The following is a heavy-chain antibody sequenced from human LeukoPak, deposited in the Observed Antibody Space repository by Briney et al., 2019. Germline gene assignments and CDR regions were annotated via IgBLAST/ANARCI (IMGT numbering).Heavy chain of an antibody. Sequence: GGSLRLSCEVSGFTFSNFAMSWVRQAPGKGLEWISAISDSAAKTYYADSVKGRFTISRDNAKNTVSLQMNSLRAEDTALYYCAKEDHGTYSTAFDYWGQGTLVTVSS. J-gene: IGHJ4*02. CDR3: AKEDHGTYSTAFDY. V-gene: IGHV3-23*01. CDR1: GFTFSNFA. CDR2: ISDSAAKT. D-gene: IGHD1-26*01.